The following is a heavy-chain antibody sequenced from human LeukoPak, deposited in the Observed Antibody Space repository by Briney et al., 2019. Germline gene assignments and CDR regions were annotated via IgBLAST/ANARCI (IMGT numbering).Heavy chain of an antibody. D-gene: IGHD3-10*01. CDR3: AKGGASGSYTH. J-gene: IGHJ1*01. V-gene: IGHV3-23*01. Sequence: AGGSLRLSCAASGFTFSSYVMNWVRQAPGKGLDWVSGISASGGSTYYADSVKGRVTISRDNSKNTLYLQMNSLRAEDTAVYYCAKGGASGSYTHWGQGTLVTVSS. CDR1: GFTFSSYV. CDR2: ISASGGST.